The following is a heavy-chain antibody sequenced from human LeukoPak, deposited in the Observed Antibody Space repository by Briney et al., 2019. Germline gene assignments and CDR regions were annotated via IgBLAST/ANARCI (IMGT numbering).Heavy chain of an antibody. CDR2: LRNDDGST. J-gene: IGHJ3*02. D-gene: IGHD6-13*01. CDR1: GFIFTSYW. Sequence: PGGSLRLSCAVSGFIFTSYWMHWVRQVPGKRLVWVARLRNDDGSTNYADSVKGRFTISRDSAKNTLYLQMITLRDEDTAMYYCARGRAGGPDVFDMWGQGTMVTVSS. V-gene: IGHV3-74*01. CDR3: ARGRAGGPDVFDM.